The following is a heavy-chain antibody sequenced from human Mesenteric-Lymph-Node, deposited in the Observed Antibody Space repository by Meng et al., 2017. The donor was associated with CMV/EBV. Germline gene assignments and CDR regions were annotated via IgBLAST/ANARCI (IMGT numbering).Heavy chain of an antibody. Sequence: GESLKISCAASGFIFSSYSMNWVRQAPGKGLEWVSSISSSSSYIYYADSVKGRFTISRDNAKNSLYLQMNSLRAEDTAVYYCTRAIVLVPAAEYYFDYWGQGTLVTVSS. CDR1: GFIFSSYS. J-gene: IGHJ4*02. CDR3: TRAIVLVPAAEYYFDY. D-gene: IGHD2-2*01. CDR2: ISSSSSYI. V-gene: IGHV3-21*01.